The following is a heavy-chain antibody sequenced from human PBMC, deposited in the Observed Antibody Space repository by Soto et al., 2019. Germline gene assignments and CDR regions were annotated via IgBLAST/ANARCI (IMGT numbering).Heavy chain of an antibody. CDR2: INHSGGT. Sequence: QVQLQQWGAGLLKPSETLSLTCSVYGGSIGGYTWTWIRQAPGKGLEWIGEINHSGGTNYNSSLKSRVIISVDTTKNQFSLIVYSVTAADTAVYYWARDRQYYHFWSGNQNEGPHGRDVWGQGTTVTVS. D-gene: IGHD3-3*02. J-gene: IGHJ6*02. V-gene: IGHV4-34*02. CDR3: ARDRQYYHFWSGNQNEGPHGRDV. CDR1: GGSIGGYT.